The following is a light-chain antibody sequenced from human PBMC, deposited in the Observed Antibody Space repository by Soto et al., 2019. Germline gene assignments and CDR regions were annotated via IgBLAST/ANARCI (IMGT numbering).Light chain of an antibody. J-gene: IGKJ5*01. CDR1: HIISSY. CDR3: QQSYSTPRT. V-gene: IGKV1-39*01. Sequence: DVQMTQSPSSLSASVGDRVTITCRASHIISSYLNWYQQKPGKAPKLLIYAASSLQSGVPSRFSGSGSGTDFTLTISSLQPEDFATYYCQQSYSTPRTFGQGTRLEI. CDR2: AAS.